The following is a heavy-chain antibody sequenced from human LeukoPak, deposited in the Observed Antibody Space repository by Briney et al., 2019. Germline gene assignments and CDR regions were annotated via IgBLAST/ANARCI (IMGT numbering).Heavy chain of an antibody. D-gene: IGHD4-17*01. CDR3: AKFPGHTVTILEY. V-gene: IGHV3-30*02. Sequence: GGSLRLSCAPSGFTFSSYVLHWVRQAPGKGLEWVAFIRYDGSNTYYADSVKGRFTISRDNSKNTLYLQMNSLRAEDTAVYYCAKFPGHTVTILEYWGQGTLVTVSS. CDR2: IRYDGSNT. CDR1: GFTFSSYV. J-gene: IGHJ4*02.